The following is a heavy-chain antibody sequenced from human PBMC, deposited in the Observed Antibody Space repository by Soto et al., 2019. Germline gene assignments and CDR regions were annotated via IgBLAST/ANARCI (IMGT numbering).Heavy chain of an antibody. CDR2: IYYSGST. V-gene: IGHV4-30-4*01. CDR3: ARDSGGGDYQHFDY. CDR1: GGSISSGDYY. Sequence: PSETLSLTCTVSGGSISSGDYYWSWIRQPPGKGLEWIGYIYYSGSTYYNPSLKSRVTISVDTSKNQFSLKLSSVTAADTAVYYCARDSGGGDYQHFDYWGQGTLVTSPQ. D-gene: IGHD4-17*01. J-gene: IGHJ4*02.